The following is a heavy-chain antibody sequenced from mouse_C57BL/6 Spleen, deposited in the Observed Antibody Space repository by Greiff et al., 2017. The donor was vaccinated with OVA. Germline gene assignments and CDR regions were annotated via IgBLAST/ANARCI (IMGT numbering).Heavy chain of an antibody. CDR1: GYTFTDYY. J-gene: IGHJ3*01. V-gene: IGHV1-75*01. D-gene: IGHD2-4*01. Sequence: VQLQESGPELVKPGASVKISCKASGYTFTDYYINWVKQRPGQGLEWIGWIFPGSGSTYYNEKFKGKATLTVDKSSSTAYMLLSSLTSEDSAVYFCARPIYYDYDGGFAYWGQGTLVTVSA. CDR3: ARPIYYDYDGGFAY. CDR2: IFPGSGST.